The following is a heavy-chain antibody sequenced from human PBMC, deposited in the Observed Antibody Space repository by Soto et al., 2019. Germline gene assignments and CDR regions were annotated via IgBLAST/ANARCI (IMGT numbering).Heavy chain of an antibody. CDR3: ARHSASWQWFDY. D-gene: IGHD1-26*01. V-gene: IGHV4-31*03. CDR2: IYYSGST. CDR1: GGSISSGGYY. Sequence: QVQLQESGPGLVKPSQTLSLTCSVSGGSISSGGYYWSWIRQHPEKGLEWIGYIYYSGSTNYIPSLKSRVIISVDTSSNRFSLALRSVTAADTAIYYCARHSASWQWFDYWGQGTLVTVSS. J-gene: IGHJ5*01.